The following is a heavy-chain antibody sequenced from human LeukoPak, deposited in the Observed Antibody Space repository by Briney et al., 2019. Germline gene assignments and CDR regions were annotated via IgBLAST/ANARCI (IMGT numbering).Heavy chain of an antibody. J-gene: IGHJ4*01. V-gene: IGHV3-30*09. CDR3: ACEENSSGYSFDY. D-gene: IGHD3-22*01. CDR1: GFTFSRYT. CDR2: ISYDGSNK. Sequence: GGSLRLSCAASGFTFSRYTMHWVRRAPGKGLEWVAVISYDGSNKHYADSVKGRFAISRDNSKNTLYLQMNSLRAEDTAVYYCACEENSSGYSFDYWGQEPWSPSPQ.